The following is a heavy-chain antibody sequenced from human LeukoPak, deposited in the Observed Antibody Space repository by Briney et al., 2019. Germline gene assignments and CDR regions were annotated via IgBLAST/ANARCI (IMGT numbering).Heavy chain of an antibody. CDR2: INPSGGST. D-gene: IGHD3-10*01. J-gene: IGHJ4*02. Sequence: ASVKVSCKASGYTFTSYYMHWVRQAPGQGLEWMGIINPSGGSTSYAQKFQGRVTMTTDTSTSTAYMELRSLRSDDTAVYYCARARGSGSYSVLDYWGQGTLVTVSS. CDR1: GYTFTSYY. CDR3: ARARGSGSYSVLDY. V-gene: IGHV1-46*01.